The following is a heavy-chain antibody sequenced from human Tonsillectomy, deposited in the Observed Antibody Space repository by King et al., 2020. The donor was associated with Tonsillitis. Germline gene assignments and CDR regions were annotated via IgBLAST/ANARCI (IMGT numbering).Heavy chain of an antibody. D-gene: IGHD2-2*01. V-gene: IGHV4-39*01. CDR2: IYYSGST. CDR3: ARGPVVLAAVSYYFDA. Sequence: LQESGPGLVKPSETLSLTCTVSDGSISTRSHYWGWIRQPPGKGLEWIGNIYYSGSTYYNPSLKSRVNISVDTSKNQFSLKLSSVTAADTAVYYCARGPVVLAAVSYYFDAWGQGTLVTVAS. CDR1: DGSISTRSHY. J-gene: IGHJ4*02.